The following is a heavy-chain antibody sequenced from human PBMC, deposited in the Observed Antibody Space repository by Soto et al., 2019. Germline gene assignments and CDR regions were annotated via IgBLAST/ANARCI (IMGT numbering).Heavy chain of an antibody. CDR2: ISSSSSTI. CDR1: GFTFSSYS. CDR3: ARDGSSWSLGYFDY. Sequence: GGSLRLSCAASGFTFSSYSMNWVRQAPGKGLEWVSYISSSSSTIYYADSVKGRSIISRDNAKNSLYLQMNSLRDEDTAVYYCARDGSSWSLGYFDYWGQGTLVTVSS. J-gene: IGHJ4*02. D-gene: IGHD6-13*01. V-gene: IGHV3-48*02.